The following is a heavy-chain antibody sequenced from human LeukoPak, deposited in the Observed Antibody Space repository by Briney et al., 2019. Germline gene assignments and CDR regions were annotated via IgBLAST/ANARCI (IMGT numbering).Heavy chain of an antibody. Sequence: SQTLSLTCNISGDSVSSHSAAWNWIRQSPSRGLEWLGRTYYRSTWSTDYAVSVQSRITINPDTSRNHFSLQLSSVTPEDTAVYYCARDRGGFDSWGQGTLVTVSS. D-gene: IGHD3-10*01. CDR1: GDSVSSHSAA. J-gene: IGHJ5*01. V-gene: IGHV6-1*01. CDR2: TYYRSTWST. CDR3: ARDRGGFDS.